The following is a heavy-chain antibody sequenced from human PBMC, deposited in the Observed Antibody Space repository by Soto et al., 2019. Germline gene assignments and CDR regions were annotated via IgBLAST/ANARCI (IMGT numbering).Heavy chain of an antibody. J-gene: IGHJ4*02. D-gene: IGHD3-16*01. V-gene: IGHV1-3*01. CDR1: GYTFTSYA. CDR2: TNAGNRNT. Sequence: QVQLVQSGAEVKKPGASVKVSCKASGYTFTSYAMHWVRQAPGQRLEWMGWTNAGNRNTKYSQKFRGRVTITRDTSASTAYMELSSLRSEDTAVYYCARDRKGAPIDYWGQGTLVTVSS. CDR3: ARDRKGAPIDY.